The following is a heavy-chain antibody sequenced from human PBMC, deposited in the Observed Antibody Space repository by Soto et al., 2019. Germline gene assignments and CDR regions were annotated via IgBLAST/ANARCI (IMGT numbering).Heavy chain of an antibody. V-gene: IGHV1-2*02. CDR3: TRQAKEFLIY. CDR2: INPNTGAT. CDR1: GYTFTDYY. Sequence: ASVKVSCKASGYTFTDYYMHWVRRAPGEGLEWMGWINPNTGATRYTQKFQGRVTMTRDTPVSTAFLELSGLTSDDTAVYYCTRQAKEFLIYWAQGTKVTVAS. J-gene: IGHJ4*02.